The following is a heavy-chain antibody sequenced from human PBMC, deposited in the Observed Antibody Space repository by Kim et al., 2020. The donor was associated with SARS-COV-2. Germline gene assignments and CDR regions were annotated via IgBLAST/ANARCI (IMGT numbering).Heavy chain of an antibody. Sequence: GGSLRLSCVASGFTVSNYAVSWVRQAPGQGLEWVSGIDTSGVTHYAASVKGRFAISRDNSRMYLQMNYLRSEDTALYYCAHAYNNPAWNFDLWGRGTLVT. V-gene: IGHV3-23*05. J-gene: IGHJ2*01. D-gene: IGHD3-10*01. CDR3: AHAYNNPAWNFDL. CDR2: IDTSGVT. CDR1: GFTVSNYA.